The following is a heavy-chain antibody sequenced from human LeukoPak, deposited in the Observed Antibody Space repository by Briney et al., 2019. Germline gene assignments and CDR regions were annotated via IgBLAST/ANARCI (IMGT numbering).Heavy chain of an antibody. V-gene: IGHV3-21*01. D-gene: IGHD6-19*01. CDR2: IGSSSSYI. CDR3: ARVYSSGWTHPPYYFAY. J-gene: IGHJ4*01. Sequence: GGSLRLSRAASGFTFSNAWMSWVRQAPGKGLEWVSSIGSSSSYIYYADSVKGRFTISRDNAKNSLYLQMTSLRAEDTAVYYCARVYSSGWTHPPYYFAYWGQGTLVTVSS. CDR1: GFTFSNAW.